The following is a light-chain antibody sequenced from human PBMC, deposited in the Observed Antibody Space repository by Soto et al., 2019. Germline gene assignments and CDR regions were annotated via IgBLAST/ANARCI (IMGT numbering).Light chain of an antibody. V-gene: IGKV3-11*02. J-gene: IGKJ2*01. Sequence: EILLAQSPATLSLSPGERATLSCKASQDVSIFLAWYQQKPGQAPRLLIHDASNRATGVPARFSGSVSGRDFTLTITSLEPEDFAVYYCQQRSTWLYTCGQGTKLEV. CDR2: DAS. CDR1: QDVSIF. CDR3: QQRSTWLYT.